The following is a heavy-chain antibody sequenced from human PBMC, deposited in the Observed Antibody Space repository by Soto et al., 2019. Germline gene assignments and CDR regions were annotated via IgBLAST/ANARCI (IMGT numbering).Heavy chain of an antibody. J-gene: IGHJ5*02. CDR1: GGSISSTSW. V-gene: IGHV4-4*02. D-gene: IGHD3-10*01. CDR3: ARNRGYYGSGSLFDP. CDR2: IHHDGSS. Sequence: PSETLSLTCAVSGGSISSTSWWSWVRQPPGKGLEWIGEIHHDGSSNYNPSLKSRVTISVDTSKNQFSLKLNSVTAADTAVYYCARNRGYYGSGSLFDPWGQGSLVTVS.